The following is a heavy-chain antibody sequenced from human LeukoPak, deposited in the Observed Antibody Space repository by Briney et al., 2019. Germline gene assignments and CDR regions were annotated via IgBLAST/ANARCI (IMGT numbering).Heavy chain of an antibody. D-gene: IGHD6-19*01. CDR1: GGSISSGSYY. J-gene: IGHJ4*02. CDR2: IYTSGSA. Sequence: PSQTLSLTCTVSGGSISSGSYYWSWIRQPAGKGLEWIGRIYTSGSANYNPSLKSRVTLSVDTSKNQFSLKLSSVTAADTAVYYCARPDSSGSFDYWGQGTLVTVSS. V-gene: IGHV4-61*02. CDR3: ARPDSSGSFDY.